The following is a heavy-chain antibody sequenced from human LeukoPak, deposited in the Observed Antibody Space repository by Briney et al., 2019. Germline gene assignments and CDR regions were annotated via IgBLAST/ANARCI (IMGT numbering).Heavy chain of an antibody. J-gene: IGHJ4*02. V-gene: IGHV3-23*01. Sequence: SGESLRLSCAASGFTFSSYAMSWVRQAPGKGLEWVSGISGSDGSTYDADSVKGRFTISRDNSKNTLYLQMNSLRAEDTAVYYCARSGGTYWYWGQGTLVTVSS. D-gene: IGHD1-14*01. CDR1: GFTFSSYA. CDR2: ISGSDGST. CDR3: ARSGGTYWY.